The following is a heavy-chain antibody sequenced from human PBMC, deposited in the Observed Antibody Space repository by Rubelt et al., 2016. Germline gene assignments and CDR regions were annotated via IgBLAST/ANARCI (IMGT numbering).Heavy chain of an antibody. CDR1: GGSFSGYS. J-gene: IGHJ2*01. CDR2: IDHSGNT. Sequence: QVQLQQWGAGLVKPSETLSLTCAVYGGSFSGYSWTWIRQPPGKGLEWLGEIDHSGNTDYIPSLKSRVSISVDTSKKQISLKLSSVTAAETAVYYCARLYRLNYYDTSGGYFDLWGRGTLVTVSS. D-gene: IGHD3-22*01. V-gene: IGHV4-34*01. CDR3: ARLYRLNYYDTSGGYFDL.